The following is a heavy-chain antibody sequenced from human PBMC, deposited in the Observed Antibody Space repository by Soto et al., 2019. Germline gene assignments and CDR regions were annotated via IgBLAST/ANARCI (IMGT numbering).Heavy chain of an antibody. CDR2: ISGSGGST. CDR3: AKDEETYYDILTGYYY. CDR1: GFTFSSYA. D-gene: IGHD3-9*01. Sequence: GGSLRLSCAASGFTFSSYAMSWVRQAPGKGLEWVSAISGSGGSTYYADSVKGRFTISRDNSKNTLYLQMNSLRAEDTAVYYCAKDEETYYDILTGYYYWGQGTLVTVSS. V-gene: IGHV3-23*01. J-gene: IGHJ4*02.